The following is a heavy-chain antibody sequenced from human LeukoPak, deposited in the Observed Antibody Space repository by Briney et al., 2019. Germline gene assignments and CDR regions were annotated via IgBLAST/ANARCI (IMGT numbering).Heavy chain of an antibody. Sequence: GGSLRLSCAASGFTFSSYAMHWVRQAPGKGLEWVAVISYDGSNKYYADSVKGRFTISRDNPKNTLYLQMNSLRAEDTAVYYCARDDCSGGSCYYYWGQGTLVTVSS. J-gene: IGHJ4*02. V-gene: IGHV3-30*04. CDR3: ARDDCSGGSCYYY. D-gene: IGHD2-15*01. CDR2: ISYDGSNK. CDR1: GFTFSSYA.